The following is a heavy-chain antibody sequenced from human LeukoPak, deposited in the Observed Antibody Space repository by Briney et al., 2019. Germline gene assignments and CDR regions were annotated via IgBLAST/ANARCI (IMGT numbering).Heavy chain of an antibody. CDR3: AKNGKDNYDMFFDY. CDR2: LGDNDGRT. D-gene: IGHD3-9*01. J-gene: IGHJ4*02. V-gene: IGHV3-23*01. Sequence: PGGSLRLSCAASGFTFSGYATTWVRQAPGKGLEWVSALGDNDGRTFYADSVKGRFTISRDNSKNTLYLQMNSLRAEDTAIYYCAKNGKDNYDMFFDYWGQGTLVTVSS. CDR1: GFTFSGYA.